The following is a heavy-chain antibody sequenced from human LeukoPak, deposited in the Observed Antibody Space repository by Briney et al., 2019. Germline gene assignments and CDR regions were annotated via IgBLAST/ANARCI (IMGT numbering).Heavy chain of an antibody. D-gene: IGHD3-10*01. CDR1: GFTFSSYA. V-gene: IGHV3-64*01. Sequence: GGSLRLSCAASGFTFSSYAMHWVRQAPGKGLEYVSAISNNGGSTYYANSVKGRFTISRDNSKNTLYLQMGSLRAEDMAVYYCAREGSGPSSGSFGYWGQGTLVTVSS. CDR3: AREGSGPSSGSFGY. CDR2: ISNNGGST. J-gene: IGHJ4*02.